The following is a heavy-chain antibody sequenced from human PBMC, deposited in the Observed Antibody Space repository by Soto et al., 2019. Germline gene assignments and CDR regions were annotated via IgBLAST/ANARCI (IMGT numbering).Heavy chain of an antibody. Sequence: ASVKVSCKASGYTFTGYYMHWVRQAPGQGLEWMGWINPNSGGTNYAQKFQGRVTMTRDTSISTAYMELSRLRSDDTAVYYCARALLYYDIFTGYEPYYYYGMDVWGQGTTVTVSS. CDR3: ARALLYYDIFTGYEPYYYYGMDV. J-gene: IGHJ6*02. D-gene: IGHD3-9*01. CDR1: GYTFTGYY. CDR2: INPNSGGT. V-gene: IGHV1-2*02.